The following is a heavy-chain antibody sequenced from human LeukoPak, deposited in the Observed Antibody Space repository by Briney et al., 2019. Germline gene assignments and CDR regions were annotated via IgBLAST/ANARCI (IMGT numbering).Heavy chain of an antibody. Sequence: GGSLRLSCATSGFTFSSYAMSWVRQAPGKGLEWVSAISGSGGSTYYADSVKGRFTISRDNSKNTLYLQMNSLRAEDTAVYYCAKGEDYYDSSGYSSWGQGTLVTVSS. CDR1: GFTFSSYA. CDR3: AKGEDYYDSSGYSS. CDR2: ISGSGGST. J-gene: IGHJ5*02. V-gene: IGHV3-23*01. D-gene: IGHD3-22*01.